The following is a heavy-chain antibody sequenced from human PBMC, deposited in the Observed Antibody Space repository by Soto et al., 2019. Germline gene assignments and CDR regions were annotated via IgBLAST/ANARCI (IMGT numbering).Heavy chain of an antibody. CDR3: ARQKQQQLTVSAYYYYYYYMDV. V-gene: IGHV4-59*08. J-gene: IGHJ6*03. CDR1: GGSISSYY. D-gene: IGHD6-13*01. CDR2: IYYSGST. Sequence: SETLSLTCTVSGGSISSYYWSWIRQPPGKGLEWIGYIYYSGSTNYNPSLKSRVTISVDTSKNQFSLKLSSVTAADTAVYYCARQKQQQLTVSAYYYYYYYMDVWGKGTTVTVSS.